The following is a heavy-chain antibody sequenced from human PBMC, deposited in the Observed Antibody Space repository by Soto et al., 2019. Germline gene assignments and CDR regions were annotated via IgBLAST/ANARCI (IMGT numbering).Heavy chain of an antibody. CDR1: GFTFSSYA. Sequence: QVQLVESGGGVGQPGRSLRLSCAASGFTFSSYAMHWVRQAPGKGLEWVAVISYDGSNKYYADSVKGRFTISRDNSKNTLYLQMNSLRAEDTAVYYCARERRGVVTPRSMDAFDIWGQGTMVTVSS. V-gene: IGHV3-30-3*01. CDR2: ISYDGSNK. J-gene: IGHJ3*02. CDR3: ARERRGVVTPRSMDAFDI. D-gene: IGHD2-21*02.